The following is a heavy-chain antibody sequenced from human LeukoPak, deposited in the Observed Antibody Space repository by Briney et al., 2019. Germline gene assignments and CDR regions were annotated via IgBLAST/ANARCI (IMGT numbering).Heavy chain of an antibody. D-gene: IGHD3-22*01. J-gene: IGHJ6*02. Sequence: SVKVSCKASGGTFSSYAISWVRQAPGQGLEWMGGIIPVFGTANYAQKFQGRVTITADESTSTAYMELSSLRSEDTAVYYCARRNYYDSSGYYYVGNYYYGMDVWGQGTTVTVSS. V-gene: IGHV1-69*13. CDR3: ARRNYYDSSGYYYVGNYYYGMDV. CDR1: GGTFSSYA. CDR2: IIPVFGTA.